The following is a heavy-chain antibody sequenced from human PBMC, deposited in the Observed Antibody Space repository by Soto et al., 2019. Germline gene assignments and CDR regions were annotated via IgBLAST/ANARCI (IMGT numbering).Heavy chain of an antibody. D-gene: IGHD6-13*01. Sequence: PSETLSLTCTVSGGSITSSYWSWIRRPPGKGLEWIAYIYDTGISGYTPSTSYNPSLKSRVTISMDTSKNQFSLKLSSVTAADTAVYYCARDVADDYYYGMDVWGQGTTVTVSS. CDR2: IYDTGISGYTPST. J-gene: IGHJ6*02. CDR1: GGSITSSY. V-gene: IGHV4-59*12. CDR3: ARDVADDYYYGMDV.